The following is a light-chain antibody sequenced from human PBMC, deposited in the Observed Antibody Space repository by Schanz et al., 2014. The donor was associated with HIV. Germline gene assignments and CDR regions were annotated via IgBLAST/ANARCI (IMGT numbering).Light chain of an antibody. J-gene: IGKJ1*01. CDR3: QQYDNWPTWT. CDR2: RAS. Sequence: EIVLTQSPATLSLSPGERATLSCRASQSVSSYLAWYQQKPGQAPSLLIYRASTRATGIPARFSGSGSGTEFTLTISSLQSEDFAVYYCQQYDNWPTWTFGQGTKVEIK. V-gene: IGKV3-15*01. CDR1: QSVSSY.